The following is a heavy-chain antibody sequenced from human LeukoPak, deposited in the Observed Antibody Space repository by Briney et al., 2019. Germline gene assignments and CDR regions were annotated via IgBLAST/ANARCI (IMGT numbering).Heavy chain of an antibody. Sequence: SETLSLTCTVSGGSISSSSYYWGWIRQPPGKGLEWIGSIYYSGSTYYNPSLKSRVTISVDTSKNQFSLRLSSVTAADTAVYYCARVDGHLYYFDYWGQGTLVTVSS. D-gene: IGHD5-24*01. CDR1: GGSISSSSYY. J-gene: IGHJ4*02. V-gene: IGHV4-39*07. CDR2: IYYSGST. CDR3: ARVDGHLYYFDY.